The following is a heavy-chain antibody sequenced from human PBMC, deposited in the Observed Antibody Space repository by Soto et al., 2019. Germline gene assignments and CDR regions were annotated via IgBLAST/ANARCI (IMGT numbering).Heavy chain of an antibody. V-gene: IGHV1-69*01. CDR1: GGTFSSYA. CDR3: ASLHPPWSSSGFYSDY. Sequence: QVQLVQSGAEVKKPGSSVKVSCKASGGTFSSYAISWVRQAPGQGLEWMGGIIPIFGTANYAQKFQGRVTLTAEESTSTAYMELSSLRSEDTAVYYCASLHPPWSSSGFYSDYWGQGTLVTVSS. CDR2: IIPIFGTA. D-gene: IGHD6-6*01. J-gene: IGHJ4*02.